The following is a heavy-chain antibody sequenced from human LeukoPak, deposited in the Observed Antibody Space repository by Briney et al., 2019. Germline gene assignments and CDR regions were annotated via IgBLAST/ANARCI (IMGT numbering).Heavy chain of an antibody. J-gene: IGHJ4*02. CDR2: IYSGGST. Sequence: GGSLRLSCAASGFTFSSYAMSWVRQAPGKGLEWVSVIYSGGSTYYADSVKGRFTISRDNSKNTLYLQMNNLRAEDTAVYYCARVFNWGRADYFDYWGQGTLVTVSS. V-gene: IGHV3-53*01. D-gene: IGHD7-27*01. CDR3: ARVFNWGRADYFDY. CDR1: GFTFSSYA.